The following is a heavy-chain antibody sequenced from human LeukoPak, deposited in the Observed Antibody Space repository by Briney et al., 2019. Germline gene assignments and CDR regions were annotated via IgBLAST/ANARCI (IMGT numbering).Heavy chain of an antibody. D-gene: IGHD2-2*01. V-gene: IGHV4-61*02. CDR2: IYTSGST. Sequence: SETLSLTCTVSGGSISSGSYYWSWIRQPAGKGLEWIGRIYTSGSTNYNPSLKSRATISVDTSKNQFSLKLSSVTAADTAVYYCASLIPAANRWGLDYWGQGTLVTVSS. CDR3: ASLIPAANRWGLDY. J-gene: IGHJ4*02. CDR1: GGSISSGSYY.